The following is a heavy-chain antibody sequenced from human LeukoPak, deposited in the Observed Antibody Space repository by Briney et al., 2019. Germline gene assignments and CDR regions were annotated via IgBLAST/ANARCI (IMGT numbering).Heavy chain of an antibody. D-gene: IGHD1-26*01. CDR3: ARSFRYSGSYFDY. CDR1: GYTFTGYY. V-gene: IGHV1-2*02. CDR2: INPNSGGT. J-gene: IGHJ4*02. Sequence: ASVKVSCKASGYTFTGYYMHWVRQAPGQGLKWMGWINPNSGGTNYAQKFQGRVTMIRDTSISTAYMELSRLRSDDTAVYYCARSFRYSGSYFDYWGQGTLVTVSS.